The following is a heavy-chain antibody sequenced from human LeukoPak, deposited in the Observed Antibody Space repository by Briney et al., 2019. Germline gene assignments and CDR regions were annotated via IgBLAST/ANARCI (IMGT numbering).Heavy chain of an antibody. D-gene: IGHD2-2*01. V-gene: IGHV1-2*02. CDR2: LNPNSGGT. CDR1: GYTFTGYY. Sequence: ASVKVSCKASGYTFTGYYMHWVRQAPGQGLEWMGWLNPNSGGTNYAQKFQGRVTMTRDTSISTAYMELSRLRSDDTAVYYCARDSSYCSSTSCYGGPFDYWGQGTLVTVSS. J-gene: IGHJ4*02. CDR3: ARDSSYCSSTSCYGGPFDY.